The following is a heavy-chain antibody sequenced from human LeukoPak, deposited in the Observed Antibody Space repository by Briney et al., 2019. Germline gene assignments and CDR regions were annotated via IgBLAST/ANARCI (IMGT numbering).Heavy chain of an antibody. CDR3: AKGYDYVWGSYPHPFDY. D-gene: IGHD3-16*02. CDR1: GFTFSTYG. V-gene: IGHV3-23*01. J-gene: IGHJ4*02. CDR2: ISGSGGSR. Sequence: PGGSLRLSCAASGFTFSTYGMSWVRQAPGKGLEWVSGISGSGGSRFYTDSVKGRFTISRDNSKNTLYLQMNSLRAEDTAVYYCAKGYDYVWGSYPHPFDYWGQGTLVTVSS.